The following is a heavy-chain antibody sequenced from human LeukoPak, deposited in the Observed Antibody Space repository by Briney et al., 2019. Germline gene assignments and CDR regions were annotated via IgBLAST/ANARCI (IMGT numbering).Heavy chain of an antibody. CDR1: GYSISSGYY. V-gene: IGHV4-38-2*01. Sequence: SETLSLTCAVSGYSISSGYYRGWIRQPPGKGLEWIGSIYHSGSTYYNPSLKSRVTISVDRSKNQFSLKLSSVTAADTAVYYCARILGPQSSTYYDFWSGYYFDYWGQGTLVTVSS. D-gene: IGHD3-3*01. CDR2: IYHSGST. CDR3: ARILGPQSSTYYDFWSGYYFDY. J-gene: IGHJ4*02.